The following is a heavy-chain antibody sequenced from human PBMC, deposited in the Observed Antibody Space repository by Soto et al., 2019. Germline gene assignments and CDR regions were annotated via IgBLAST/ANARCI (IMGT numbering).Heavy chain of an antibody. D-gene: IGHD6-13*01. CDR2: IKTKGDGGAT. CDR1: GLTFTSAS. Sequence: EVQLVESGGGLVEPGGSIRLSCAASGLTFTSASMNWVRQAPGKGLEWVGQIKTKGDGGATAYAAPVKGRFTVSRYDSINRLFLQMNTLKAEDTAVYYCTTRTAAVGFGSDLGQGTLVTVSS. J-gene: IGHJ4*02. CDR3: TTRTAAVGFGSD. V-gene: IGHV3-15*07.